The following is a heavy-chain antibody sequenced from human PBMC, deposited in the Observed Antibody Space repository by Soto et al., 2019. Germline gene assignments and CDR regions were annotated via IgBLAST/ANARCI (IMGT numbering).Heavy chain of an antibody. D-gene: IGHD2-15*01. J-gene: IGHJ4*02. V-gene: IGHV4-39*07. CDR3: ARGGGYDSFDF. Sequence: KPSETLSLTCTVSGGSLTSNSYYWGWIRQPPGKGLEWIGSFYYSQSTYFNPSLKSRLSLSIDRTRNQFSLSLSSMTAADKAAYYCARGGGYDSFDFWGQGIQVTVSS. CDR1: GGSLTSNSYY. CDR2: FYYSQST.